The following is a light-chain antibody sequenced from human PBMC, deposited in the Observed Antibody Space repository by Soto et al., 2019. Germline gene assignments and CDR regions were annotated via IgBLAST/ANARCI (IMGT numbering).Light chain of an antibody. CDR2: EVS. V-gene: IGLV2-14*01. CDR3: SSYTSTSTRV. CDR1: SSDVGGYNY. Sequence: QSFLTQPAFVSGSPGQSITISCTGTSSDVGGYNYVSWYQHPPGKAPKLMISEVSNRPSGVSNRFSGSKSGNTASLTISGLQAEDEADYYCSSYTSTSTRVFGTGTKLTVL. J-gene: IGLJ1*01.